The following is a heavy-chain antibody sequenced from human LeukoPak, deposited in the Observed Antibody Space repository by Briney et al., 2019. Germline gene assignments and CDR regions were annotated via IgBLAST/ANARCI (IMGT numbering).Heavy chain of an antibody. CDR3: ARVLGGSSDPPDY. Sequence: PGGSLRLSCAVSGFVFSDFCMSWFRQAPGKRPGWLAYISGSGRAIFDADSVKGRFTISRDNAKSELYLQMNSLRVEDTAVYYCARVLGGSSDPPDYWGQGTLVSVSS. CDR2: ISGSGRAI. J-gene: IGHJ4*02. D-gene: IGHD1-26*01. CDR1: GFVFSDFC. V-gene: IGHV3-11*01.